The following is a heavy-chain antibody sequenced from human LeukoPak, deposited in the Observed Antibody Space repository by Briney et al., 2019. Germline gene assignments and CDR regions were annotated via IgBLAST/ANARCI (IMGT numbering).Heavy chain of an antibody. D-gene: IGHD2-2*01. V-gene: IGHV4-39*07. Sequence: SETLSLTCTVSSASIRSSNYYWGWIRQPPGKGLEWIGSIYYNGNTYYNPSLKSRVTISVDTSKNQFSLKLSSVTAADTAVYYCARRDIVVVPAARRSYNWFDPWGQGTLVTVSS. CDR3: ARRDIVVVPAARRSYNWFDP. J-gene: IGHJ5*02. CDR1: SASIRSSNYY. CDR2: IYYNGNT.